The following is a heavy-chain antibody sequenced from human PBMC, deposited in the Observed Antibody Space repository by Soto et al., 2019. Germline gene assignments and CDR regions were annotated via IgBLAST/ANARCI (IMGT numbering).Heavy chain of an antibody. CDR1: GGSISSYY. V-gene: IGHV4-59*08. CDR3: ARQGFGPLHGLVDV. D-gene: IGHD3-10*01. Sequence: QVQLQESGPGLVKPSETLSLSCTVSGGSISSYYWSWFRQSPGKRMEWIGYVHHSWGSSYNPSLQSRVAISLDTSKRQFSLKVTSVPATDTAVYYCARQGFGPLHGLVDVWGQGTTVTVSS. J-gene: IGHJ6*02. CDR2: VHHSWGS.